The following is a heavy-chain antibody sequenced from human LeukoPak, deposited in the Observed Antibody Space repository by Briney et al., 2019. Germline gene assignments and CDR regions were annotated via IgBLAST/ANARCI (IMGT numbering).Heavy chain of an antibody. CDR2: IRYDGSNK. Sequence: GGSLRLSCAASGFTFSSYGMHWVRQAPGKGLEWVAFIRYDGSNKYYADSVKGRFTISRDNSKNTLYLQMNSLRAEDTAVYYCAKDKSGSYYPQGEEFDYWGQGTLVTVSS. V-gene: IGHV3-30*02. J-gene: IGHJ4*02. CDR1: GFTFSSYG. D-gene: IGHD1-26*01. CDR3: AKDKSGSYYPQGEEFDY.